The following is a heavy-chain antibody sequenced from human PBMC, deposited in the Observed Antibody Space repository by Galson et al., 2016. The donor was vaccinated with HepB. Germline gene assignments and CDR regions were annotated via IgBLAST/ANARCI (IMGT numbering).Heavy chain of an antibody. CDR2: IYSDGST. V-gene: IGHV3-66*02. Sequence: SLRLSCAASGFTVSSNYINWVRQTPAKGLEWVSVIYSDGSTYYADSLKGRFTISRDNSKNTVYLQMDRLTSEDRAVYYWARVFHIYYHYYMDVWGKGTTVTVSS. J-gene: IGHJ6*03. CDR1: GFTVSSNY. CDR3: ARVFHIYYHYYMDV.